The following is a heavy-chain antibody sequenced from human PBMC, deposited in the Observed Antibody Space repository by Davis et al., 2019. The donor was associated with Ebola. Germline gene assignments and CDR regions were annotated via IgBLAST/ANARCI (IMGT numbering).Heavy chain of an antibody. V-gene: IGHV4-39*02. CDR3: ARLQGRRRYYYYMDL. CDR1: GGSISSNTYY. J-gene: IGHJ6*03. CDR2: IYYSGST. Sequence: SETLSLTCTVSGGSISSNTYYWGWIRQPPGKGLEWIGTIYYSGSTYYNPSLKNRVTISLDTSKNHVSLKLTSVTAADTAVYYCARLQGRRRYYYYMDLWGKGTTVTVSS.